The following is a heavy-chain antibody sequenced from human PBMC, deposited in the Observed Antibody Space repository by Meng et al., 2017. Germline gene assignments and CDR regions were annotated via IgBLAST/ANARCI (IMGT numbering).Heavy chain of an antibody. CDR1: GYNFPDYY. Sequence: QGHLVQLGAEVKGPGAPVKVSCKPSGYNFPDYYIHWVRRAPGQGLEWMGRINPKSGDTHYAQKFQARVTMTGDTSISTAYMELSGLRSDDTAMYYCARDEDISAAGKLFGDYWGQGTLVTVSS. J-gene: IGHJ4*02. D-gene: IGHD6-25*01. V-gene: IGHV1-2*06. CDR3: ARDEDISAAGKLFGDY. CDR2: INPKSGDT.